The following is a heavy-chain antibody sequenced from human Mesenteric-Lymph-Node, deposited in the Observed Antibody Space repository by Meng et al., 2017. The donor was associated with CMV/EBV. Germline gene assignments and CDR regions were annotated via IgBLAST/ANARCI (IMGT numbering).Heavy chain of an antibody. Sequence: GESLKISCAASGFTFSSYEMNWVRQAPGQGLAWVSRINTGGTSTYSADSVKGRFTISRDNAKNTLYLQMNSLRAEDTAVYYCARELRRYTGLDVWGQGTTVTVSS. CDR2: INTGGTST. D-gene: IGHD5-12*01. J-gene: IGHJ6*02. V-gene: IGHV3-74*01. CDR3: ARELRRYTGLDV. CDR1: GFTFSSYE.